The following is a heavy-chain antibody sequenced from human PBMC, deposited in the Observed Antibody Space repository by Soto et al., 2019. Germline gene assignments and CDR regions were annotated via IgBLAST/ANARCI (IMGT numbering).Heavy chain of an antibody. J-gene: IGHJ4*02. Sequence: SETLSLTCTVSGGSISSYYWSWIRQPPGKGLEWIGYIYYSGSTTYAQKFQGRVTMTRDTSTSTVYMDLSSLRSEDSAVYYCARSPYSSGYYYAIDYWGQGTQVTVSS. CDR2: IYYSGST. V-gene: IGHV4-59*01. CDR1: GGSISSYY. D-gene: IGHD3-22*01. CDR3: ARSPYSSGYYYAIDY.